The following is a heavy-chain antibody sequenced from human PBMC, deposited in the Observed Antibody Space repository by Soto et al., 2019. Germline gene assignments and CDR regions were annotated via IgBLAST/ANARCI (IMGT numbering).Heavy chain of an antibody. CDR1: GGSISSSRYY. CDR3: ARHRGRVPEFDY. D-gene: IGHD2-15*01. J-gene: IGHJ4*02. CDR2: IYYSGST. V-gene: IGHV4-39*01. Sequence: PSQTLSLTCTVSGGSISSSRYYWGWIRQPPGKGLEWIGSIYYSGSTYYNPSLKSRVTISVDTSKNQFSLKLSSVTAADTAVYYGARHRGRVPEFDYWGKGPGVTVSS.